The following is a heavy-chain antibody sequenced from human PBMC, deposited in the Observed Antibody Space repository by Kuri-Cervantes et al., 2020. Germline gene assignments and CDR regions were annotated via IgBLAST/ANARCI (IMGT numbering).Heavy chain of an antibody. D-gene: IGHD5-12*01. CDR3: ARSGNSGYDYLLDY. V-gene: IGHV1-8*01. Sequence: ASVKVSCKASGYTFTSYDINWVRQATGQGLEWMGWMNPNSGNTGYAQKFQGRVTMTRNTSISTAYMELSSLRSEDTAVYYCARSGNSGYDYLLDYWGQGTLVTVSS. CDR1: GYTFTSYD. J-gene: IGHJ4*02. CDR2: MNPNSGNT.